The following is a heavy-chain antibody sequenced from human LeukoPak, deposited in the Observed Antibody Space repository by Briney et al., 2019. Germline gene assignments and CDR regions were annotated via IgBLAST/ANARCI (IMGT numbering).Heavy chain of an antibody. CDR1: GYTFTSYG. J-gene: IGHJ4*02. D-gene: IGHD3-22*01. V-gene: IGHV1-18*01. Sequence: ASVTVSCKASGYTFTSYGISWVRQAPGQGLEWMGWISAYNGNTNYAQKLQGRVTMTTDTSTSTAYMELRSLRSDDTAVYYCARQALYYYDSSGDFDYWGQGTLVTVSS. CDR3: ARQALYYYDSSGDFDY. CDR2: ISAYNGNT.